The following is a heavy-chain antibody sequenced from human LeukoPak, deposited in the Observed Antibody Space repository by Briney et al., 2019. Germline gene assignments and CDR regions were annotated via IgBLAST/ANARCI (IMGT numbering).Heavy chain of an antibody. CDR2: IDTTSRTM. J-gene: IGHJ4*02. D-gene: IGHD1-26*01. Sequence: GGSLRLSCSPSGFTLSSYSMNWVRQAPGKGLEWVAFIDTTSRTMYYAGSVKGRFSISRDNAKNPLFLQMNSLRVEDTAVYYCVRDRVGGSLDYWGQGTLVTVSS. V-gene: IGHV3-48*01. CDR3: VRDRVGGSLDY. CDR1: GFTLSSYS.